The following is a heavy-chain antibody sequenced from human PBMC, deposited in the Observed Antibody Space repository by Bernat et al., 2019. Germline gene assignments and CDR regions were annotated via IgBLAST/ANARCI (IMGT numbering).Heavy chain of an antibody. CDR1: GGSISSSSYY. CDR2: IYYSGST. V-gene: IGHV4-39*01. D-gene: IGHD2-2*01. CDR3: ARHDFLQPTPDAFDI. J-gene: IGHJ3*02. Sequence: QLQLQESGPGLVKPSETLSLTCTVSGGSISSSSYYWGWIHQPPGKGLEWIGCIYYSGSTYYNPSLKSRVTISVDTSKNQFSLKLSSVTAADTAVYYCARHDFLQPTPDAFDIWGQGTMVTVSS.